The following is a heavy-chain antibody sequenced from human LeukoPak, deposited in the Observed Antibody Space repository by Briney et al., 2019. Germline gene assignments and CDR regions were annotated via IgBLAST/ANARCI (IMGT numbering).Heavy chain of an antibody. Sequence: GGSLRLSCAASGFTFSNYWMSWVRQAPGKGLEWVANIKQDGSEKYYVDSVEGRFTISRDNAKNSLYLQMNSLRAEDTAVYYCARLRITMVRGVIAPEFFDYWGQGTLVTVSS. CDR1: GFTFSNYW. CDR3: ARLRITMVRGVIAPEFFDY. D-gene: IGHD3-10*01. J-gene: IGHJ4*02. CDR2: IKQDGSEK. V-gene: IGHV3-7*01.